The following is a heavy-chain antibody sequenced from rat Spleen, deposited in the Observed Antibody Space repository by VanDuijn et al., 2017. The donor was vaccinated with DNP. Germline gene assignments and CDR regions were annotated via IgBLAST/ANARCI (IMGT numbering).Heavy chain of an antibody. D-gene: IGHD4-1*01. Sequence: EVQLVESGGGLVQPGRSLKLSCAASGFTFSDYAMAWVRQAPKKGLEWVATISYDGSRTYYRDSVKGRFTISRDNAKSTLYLQMNSLRSEDTATYYCARWETGAAFAYWGQGTLVTVSS. CDR2: ISYDGSRT. V-gene: IGHV5-7*01. J-gene: IGHJ3*01. CDR1: GFTFSDYA. CDR3: ARWETGAAFAY.